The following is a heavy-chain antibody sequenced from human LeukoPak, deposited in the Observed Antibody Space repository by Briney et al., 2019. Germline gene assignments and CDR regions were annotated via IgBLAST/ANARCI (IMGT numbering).Heavy chain of an antibody. J-gene: IGHJ6*03. V-gene: IGHV4-61*02. D-gene: IGHD6-13*01. CDR1: GGSISSGSYY. Sequence: PSETLSLTCTVSGGSISSGSYYWSWIRQPAGKGLEWIGRIYTSGSTNYNLSLKSRVTISVDTSKNQFSLKLSSVTAADTAVYYCARILYSSSRNYYMDVWGKGTTVTVSS. CDR3: ARILYSSSRNYYMDV. CDR2: IYTSGST.